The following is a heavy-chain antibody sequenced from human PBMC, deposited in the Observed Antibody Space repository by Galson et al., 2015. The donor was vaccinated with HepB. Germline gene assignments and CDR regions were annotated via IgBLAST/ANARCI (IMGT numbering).Heavy chain of an antibody. CDR1: AFTFSSYS. J-gene: IGHJ4*02. CDR2: ISSGSGTI. D-gene: IGHD5-18*01. Sequence: SLRLSCAASAFTFSSYSMNWVRQAPGKGLEWVSYISSGSGTIYYADSVKGRFTISRDNAKNPLYLQMNSLRAEDTAVYYCARGPLGRIQLVGGTRWRPPPPGDYLDYWGQGTLVTVSS. V-gene: IGHV3-48*01. CDR3: ARGPLGRIQLVGGTRWRPPPPGDYLDY.